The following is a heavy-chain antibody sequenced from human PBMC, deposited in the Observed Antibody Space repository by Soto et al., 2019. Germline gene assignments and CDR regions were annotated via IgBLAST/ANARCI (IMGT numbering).Heavy chain of an antibody. CDR3: ARRYCSGGSCYWFSP. D-gene: IGHD2-15*01. CDR1: GGSISSGGYY. Sequence: QVQLQESGPGLVKPSQTLSLTCTVSGGSISSGGYYWSWIRQHPGKGLEWIGYIYYSGSTYYNPSLKSRVTISVDTSKNQFSLKLSSVTAADTAVYYCARRYCSGGSCYWFSPWGQGTLVTVSS. CDR2: IYYSGST. V-gene: IGHV4-31*03. J-gene: IGHJ5*02.